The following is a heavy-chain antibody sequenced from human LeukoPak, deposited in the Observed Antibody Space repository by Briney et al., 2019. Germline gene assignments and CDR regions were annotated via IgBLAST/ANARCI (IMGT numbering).Heavy chain of an antibody. CDR1: GFTFSSYW. D-gene: IGHD3-3*01. CDR2: IKQDGSEK. CDR3: ARGEGFWSGYYTYYYYYGMDV. Sequence: GGSLRLSCAASGFTFSSYWMSWVRQAPGKGLEWVANIKQDGSEKYYVDSVKGRFTISRDNAKNSLYLQMNGLRAEDTAVYYCARGEGFWSGYYTYYYYYGMDVWGQGTTVTVSS. V-gene: IGHV3-7*01. J-gene: IGHJ6*02.